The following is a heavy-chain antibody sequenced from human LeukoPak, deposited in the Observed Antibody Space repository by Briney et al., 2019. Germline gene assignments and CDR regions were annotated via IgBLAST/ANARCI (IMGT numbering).Heavy chain of an antibody. CDR3: AKSGTSSWYAEDYYYMDV. D-gene: IGHD6-13*01. CDR2: IWYDGSNK. Sequence: PGGSLRLSCAASGFTFSSYGMHWVRQAPGKGLEWVAVIWYDGSNKYYADSVKGRFTISRDNSKNTLYLQMNSLRAEDTAVYYCAKSGTSSWYAEDYYYMDVWGKGTTVTVSS. CDR1: GFTFSSYG. V-gene: IGHV3-33*06. J-gene: IGHJ6*03.